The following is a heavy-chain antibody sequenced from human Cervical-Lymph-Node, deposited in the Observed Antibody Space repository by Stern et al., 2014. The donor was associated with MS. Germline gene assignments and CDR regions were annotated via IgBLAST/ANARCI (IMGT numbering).Heavy chain of an antibody. Sequence: QVQLGQSGAEVQKPGASVRVSCKSSGYTFDNYGVSWVRQAPGQGLEWMGRITAHNGKTTYAQKVLGRLTLTTNTSATTAYMELRSLRSDDTAIYYCARVTGVGAFDIWGQGTMITVSS. CDR2: ITAHNGKT. D-gene: IGHD5-18*01. J-gene: IGHJ3*02. CDR3: ARVTGVGAFDI. V-gene: IGHV1-18*01. CDR1: GYTFDNYG.